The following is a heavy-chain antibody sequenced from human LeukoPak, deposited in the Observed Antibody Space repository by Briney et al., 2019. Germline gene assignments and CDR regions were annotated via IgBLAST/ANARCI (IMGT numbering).Heavy chain of an antibody. CDR2: IYYSGST. CDR3: ARGPTTVTYYWYFDL. D-gene: IGHD4-17*01. J-gene: IGHJ2*01. V-gene: IGHV4-59*01. Sequence: SETLSLTCTVSGGSISNYYWSWIRQPPGKGLEYIGYIYYSGSTNYNPSLKSRVTISVDTSKNQFSLKLSSVTAADTAVYYCARGPTTVTYYWYFDLWGRGTLVTVSS. CDR1: GGSISNYY.